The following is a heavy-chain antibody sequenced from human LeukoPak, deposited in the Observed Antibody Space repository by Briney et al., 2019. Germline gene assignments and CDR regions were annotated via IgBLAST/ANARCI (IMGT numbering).Heavy chain of an antibody. CDR1: GLTVSSNY. J-gene: IGHJ4*02. CDR3: ARGSTRCYECSFF. V-gene: IGHV3-66*01. D-gene: IGHD2-2*01. CDR2: INSAGS. Sequence: PGGSLRLSCVASGLTVSSNYMSWVRQAPGKGLEWVSLINSAGSYYADSVKGRFTISRDNSKNTLYLQMNSLRAEDTAVYYRARGSTRCYECSFFWGQGTLVTVSS.